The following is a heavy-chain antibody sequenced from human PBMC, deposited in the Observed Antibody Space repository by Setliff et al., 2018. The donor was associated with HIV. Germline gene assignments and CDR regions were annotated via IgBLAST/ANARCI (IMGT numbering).Heavy chain of an antibody. CDR3: AQLGMVDDFDY. Sequence: ASVKVSCKASGYTFTDYYMHWVQQAPGKGLEWMGRVDPEDGETIYAEKFQGRVTITADTSTDTAYMELSSLRSEDTAVYYCAQLGMVDDFDYWGQGTLVTVSS. V-gene: IGHV1-69-2*01. CDR1: GYTFTDYY. CDR2: VDPEDGET. J-gene: IGHJ4*02. D-gene: IGHD1-1*01.